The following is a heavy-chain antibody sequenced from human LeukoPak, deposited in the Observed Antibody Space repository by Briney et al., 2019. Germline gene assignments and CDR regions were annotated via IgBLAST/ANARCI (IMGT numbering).Heavy chain of an antibody. J-gene: IGHJ6*02. V-gene: IGHV1-18*01. CDR2: ISAYNGNT. Sequence: GASVKVSCKASGYTFTSYGISWVRQAPGQGLEWMGWISAYNGNTNYAQKLQGRVTMTTDTSTSTAYMELRSLRSDDTAVYYCARATISTCSYYYYGMDVWGQGTTVTVSS. CDR1: GYTFTSYG. D-gene: IGHD2-2*01. CDR3: ARATISTCSYYYYGMDV.